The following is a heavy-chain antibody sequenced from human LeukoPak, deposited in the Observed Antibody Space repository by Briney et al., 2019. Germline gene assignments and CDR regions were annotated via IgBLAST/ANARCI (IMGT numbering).Heavy chain of an antibody. CDR2: IYSGGST. CDR1: GFTVSSNY. J-gene: IGHJ4*02. CDR3: ARDREGFCGGDCYSS. Sequence: GGSLRLSCAASGFTVSSNYMSWVRQAPGKGLEWVSVIYSGGSTYYADSVKGRFTISRDNSKNTLYLQMNSLRAEDTAVYYCARDREGFCGGDCYSSWGQGTLVTVSS. V-gene: IGHV3-53*01. D-gene: IGHD2-21*02.